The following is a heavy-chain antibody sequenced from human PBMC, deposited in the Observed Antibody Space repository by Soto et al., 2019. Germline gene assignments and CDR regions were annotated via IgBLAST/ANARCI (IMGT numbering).Heavy chain of an antibody. D-gene: IGHD6-13*01. J-gene: IGHJ4*02. Sequence: PSETLSLTCAVAGGCISSSNWWSWVRQPPGKGLEWIGEIYHSGSTNYNPSLKSRVTISVDKSKNQFSLKLSSVTAADPAVYYCARRLSIAAVGKEDYFDYWGQGTLVTASS. CDR2: IYHSGST. V-gene: IGHV4-4*02. CDR1: GGCISSSNW. CDR3: ARRLSIAAVGKEDYFDY.